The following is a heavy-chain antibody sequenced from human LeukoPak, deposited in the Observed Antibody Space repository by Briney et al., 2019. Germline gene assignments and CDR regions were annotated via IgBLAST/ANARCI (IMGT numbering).Heavy chain of an antibody. J-gene: IGHJ5*02. Sequence: SETLSLTCTVSGGSISSSSYYWGWIRQPPGKGLEWIGSIYYSGSTYYNPSLKSRVTISVDTSKNQFSLKLSSVTAADTAVYYCAREYYYGSGSYYNRRSGFDPWGQGTLVTVSS. D-gene: IGHD3-10*01. CDR2: IYYSGST. CDR1: GGSISSSSYY. CDR3: AREYYYGSGSYYNRRSGFDP. V-gene: IGHV4-39*02.